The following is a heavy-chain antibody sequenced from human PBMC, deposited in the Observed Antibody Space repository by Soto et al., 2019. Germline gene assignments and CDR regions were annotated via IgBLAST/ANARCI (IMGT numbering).Heavy chain of an antibody. V-gene: IGHV3-7*05. D-gene: IGHD3-3*01. Sequence: EVQLVESGGGLVQPGGSLRLSCAASGFTFSSYWMSWVRQAPGKGLEWVANIKQDGSEKYYVDSVKGRFTISRDNAKNSLYLQMNSLRAEDTAVYYCARDRVVGYYDFWSGYYRGYYFDYWGQGTLVTVSS. CDR1: GFTFSSYW. J-gene: IGHJ4*02. CDR2: IKQDGSEK. CDR3: ARDRVVGYYDFWSGYYRGYYFDY.